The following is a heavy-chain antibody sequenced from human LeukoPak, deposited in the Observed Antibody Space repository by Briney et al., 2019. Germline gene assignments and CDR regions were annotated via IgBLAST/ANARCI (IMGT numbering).Heavy chain of an antibody. CDR1: GGSISNSY. V-gene: IGHV4-59*01. J-gene: IGHJ3*01. D-gene: IGHD1-26*01. CDR3: ARGGPWERVDV. Sequence: SETLSLICTVSGGSISNSYWSWLRQPPGKGLEWIGYIYYSGSTNYNPSLKSRVTISIDTSKNQFYMKLSSLSAADTALYYCARGGPWERVDVWGQGTMVTVSS. CDR2: IYYSGST.